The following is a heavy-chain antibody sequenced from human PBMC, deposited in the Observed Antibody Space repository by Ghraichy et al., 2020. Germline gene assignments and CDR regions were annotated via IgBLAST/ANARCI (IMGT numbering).Heavy chain of an antibody. CDR1: GFTFSDYY. D-gene: IGHD6-13*01. Sequence: GSLRLSCAASGFTFSDYYMSWIRQAPGKGLEWVSYISSSGSTIYYADSVKGRFTISRDNAKNSLYLQMNSLRAEDTAVYYCARETAYSRQSYGMDVWGQGTTVTVSS. CDR2: ISSSGSTI. CDR3: ARETAYSRQSYGMDV. J-gene: IGHJ6*02. V-gene: IGHV3-11*01.